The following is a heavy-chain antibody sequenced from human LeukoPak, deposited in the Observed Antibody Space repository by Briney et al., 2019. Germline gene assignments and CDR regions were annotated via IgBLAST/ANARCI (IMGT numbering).Heavy chain of an antibody. CDR1: GGSISSSNW. J-gene: IGHJ6*03. CDR2: IYYSGST. D-gene: IGHD4-17*01. V-gene: IGHV4-4*02. CDR3: ARGLTTVTWYYYYYYMDV. Sequence: PSETLSLTCAVSGGSISSSNWWSWVRQPPGKGLEWIGYIYYSGSTNYNPSLKSRVTISVDTSKNQFSLKLSSVTAADTAVYYCARGLTTVTWYYYYYYMDVWGKGTTVTISS.